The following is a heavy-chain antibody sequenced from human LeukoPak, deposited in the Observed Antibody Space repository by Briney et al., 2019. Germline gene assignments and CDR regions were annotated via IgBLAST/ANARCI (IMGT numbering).Heavy chain of an antibody. D-gene: IGHD1-7*01. V-gene: IGHV4-34*01. CDR3: ARLRITGTPTGFDI. J-gene: IGHJ4*02. CDR2: INHSGST. CDR1: GGSFSGYY. Sequence: PSETLSLTCAVYGGSFSGYYWSWIRQPPGKGLEWIGEINHSGSTNYNPSLKSRVTISVDTSKNQFSLKLSSVTAADTAVYYCARLRITGTPTGFDIWGQGTLVTVSS.